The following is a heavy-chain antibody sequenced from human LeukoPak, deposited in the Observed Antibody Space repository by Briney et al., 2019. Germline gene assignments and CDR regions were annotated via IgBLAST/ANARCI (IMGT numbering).Heavy chain of an antibody. D-gene: IGHD5/OR15-5a*01. J-gene: IGHJ4*02. CDR2: IYYSGST. CDR3: ARDRSRLNYFDY. V-gene: IGHV4-59*01. CDR1: GGSISSYY. Sequence: SETLSLTCTVSGGSISSYYWSWIRQPPGKGLEWIGYIYYSGSTNYNPSLKSRVTISVDTSKNQFSLELSSVTAADTAVYYCARDRSRLNYFDYWGQGTLVTVSS.